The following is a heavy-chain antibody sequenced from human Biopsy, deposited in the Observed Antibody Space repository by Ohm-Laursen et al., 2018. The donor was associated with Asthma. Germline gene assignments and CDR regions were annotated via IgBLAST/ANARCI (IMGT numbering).Heavy chain of an antibody. CDR2: INPNGGAT. CDR1: AYTFIGYH. D-gene: IGHD7-27*01. Sequence: ASVKASCKASAYTFIGYHLHWVRQAPGEGLEWMGRINPNGGATIYAQKFQGRVTMTRDTSISTAYMELSRLTSDDTAVYYCARVQKSPGDRWFDPWGQGTLVTVSS. CDR3: ARVQKSPGDRWFDP. J-gene: IGHJ5*02. V-gene: IGHV1-2*06.